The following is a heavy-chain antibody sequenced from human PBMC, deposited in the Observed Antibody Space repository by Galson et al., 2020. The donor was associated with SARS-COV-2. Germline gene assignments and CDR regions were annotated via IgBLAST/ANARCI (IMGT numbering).Heavy chain of an antibody. CDR3: ARADYYYDNYGHYGGSRYFDY. Sequence: SETLSLTCSVSGGSIRRGDYYWSWIRQDPGKGLEWIGYIYYSGSAYYNPSLKSRVSLSVDTSRNQFSLKMSSVTAADTAVYYCARADYYYDNYGHYGGSRYFDYWGQGTPVTVSS. CDR1: GGSIRRGDYY. J-gene: IGHJ4*02. V-gene: IGHV4-31*03. CDR2: IYYSGSA. D-gene: IGHD3-22*01.